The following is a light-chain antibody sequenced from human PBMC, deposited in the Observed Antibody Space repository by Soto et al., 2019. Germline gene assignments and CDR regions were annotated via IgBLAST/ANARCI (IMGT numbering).Light chain of an antibody. V-gene: IGLV2-14*01. Sequence: QSSLTQPVPLSGSPGQSITLFCPGTSSDVGGYNYVSWYQQHPGKAPKLMIYDVSNRPSGVSNRFSGSKSGNTASLTISGLQAEDEADYYCSSYTSSSTLEGVFGTGTKVTVL. CDR2: DVS. CDR1: SSDVGGYNY. CDR3: SSYTSSSTLEGV. J-gene: IGLJ1*01.